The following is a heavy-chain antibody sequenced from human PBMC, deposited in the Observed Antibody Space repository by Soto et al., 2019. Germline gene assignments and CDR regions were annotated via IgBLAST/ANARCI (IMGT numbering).Heavy chain of an antibody. CDR2: ISSSSSYI. CDR1: GFTFSSYS. D-gene: IGHD3-22*01. V-gene: IGHV3-21*01. J-gene: IGHJ4*02. CDR3: ARDGYYDNSGYYSFDY. Sequence: GGSLRLSCAASGFTFSSYSMNWVRQAPGKGLEWVSSISSSSSYIYYADSVKGRFTISRDNAKKSLYLQMNSLRAEDTAVYYCARDGYYDNSGYYSFDYWGQGTLVTVSS.